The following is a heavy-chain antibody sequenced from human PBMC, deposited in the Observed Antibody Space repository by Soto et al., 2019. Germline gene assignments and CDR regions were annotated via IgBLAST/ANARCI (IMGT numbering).Heavy chain of an antibody. CDR1: GFTFGDYA. CDR2: IRSKAYGGTT. Sequence: PGGSLRLSCTASGFTFGDYAMSWFRQAPGKGLEWVGFIRSKAYGGTTEYAASVKGRFTISRDDSKSIAYLQMNSLKTEDTAVYYCTRDRGYSYGRTPFSDYWGQGTLVTVSS. J-gene: IGHJ4*02. D-gene: IGHD5-18*01. CDR3: TRDRGYSYGRTPFSDY. V-gene: IGHV3-49*03.